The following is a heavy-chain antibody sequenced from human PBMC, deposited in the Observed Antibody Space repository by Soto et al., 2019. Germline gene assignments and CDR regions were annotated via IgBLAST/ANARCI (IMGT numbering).Heavy chain of an antibody. J-gene: IGHJ4*02. V-gene: IGHV1-46*01. CDR1: GYTLIMYY. Sequence: GSVKVSCKASGYTLIMYYIHWMRQAPGQGLEWMGLINPSGGSTTYAQKFQGRVTMTRDTSTSTVYMDLSSLRSEDTAVYYCARSPYSSGYYYAIDYWGQGTQVTVSS. CDR3: ARSPYSSGYYYAIDY. D-gene: IGHD3-22*01. CDR2: INPSGGST.